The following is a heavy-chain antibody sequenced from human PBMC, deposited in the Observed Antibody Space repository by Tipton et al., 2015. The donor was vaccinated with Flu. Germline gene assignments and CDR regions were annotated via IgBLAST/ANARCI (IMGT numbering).Heavy chain of an antibody. CDR1: GFTLSDYS. CDR2: TSGVSSFT. CDR3: ARDIIGTTGRFDY. J-gene: IGHJ4*02. Sequence: SLRLSCAASGFTLSDYSMSWIRQAPEKGLEWVSYTSGVSSFTVYADSVKGRFTISRDNTKNSVFLQMNDLRAEDTAIYYCARDIIGTTGRFDYWGQGTLVTVSS. V-gene: IGHV3-11*05. D-gene: IGHD1-7*01.